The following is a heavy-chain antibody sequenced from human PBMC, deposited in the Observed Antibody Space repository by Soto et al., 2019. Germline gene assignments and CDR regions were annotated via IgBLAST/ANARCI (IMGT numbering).Heavy chain of an antibody. V-gene: IGHV3-15*07. CDR1: GFTFSNAW. J-gene: IGHJ4*02. CDR2: IKSKTDGGTT. CDR3: TTVPYYDSSGYLVGY. D-gene: IGHD3-22*01. Sequence: GGSLRLSCAASGFTFSNAWMNWVRQAPGKGLEWVGRIKSKTDGGTTDYAAPVKGRFTISRDDSKNTLYLQMNSLKTEDTAVYYCTTVPYYDSSGYLVGYWGQGTLVTVSS.